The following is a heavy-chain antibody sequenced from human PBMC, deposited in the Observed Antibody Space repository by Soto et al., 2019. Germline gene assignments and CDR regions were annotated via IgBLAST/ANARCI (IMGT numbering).Heavy chain of an antibody. J-gene: IGHJ4*02. CDR1: CFRFSDYA. CDR2: ISDGGRST. CDR3: ARTFDFCDRYSSLDQ. D-gene: IGHD3-16*01. V-gene: IGHV3-23*01. Sequence: GVSLRLSCAVSCFRFSDYAIGWVRQAPGKGLEWVSFISDGGRSTYYTDSVKGRFTISRDNSKNTVYLQLPGLRAEDTAIYFCARTFDFCDRYSSLDQWGQGTLVTDFS.